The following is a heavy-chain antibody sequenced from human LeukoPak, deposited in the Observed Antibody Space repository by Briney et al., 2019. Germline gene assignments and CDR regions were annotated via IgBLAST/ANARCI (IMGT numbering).Heavy chain of an antibody. CDR1: GYTFTGYY. CDR3: AREWGAGYNYYGMDV. Sequence: ASVKVSCKASGYTFTGYYMHWVRQAPGQGLEWMGWINPNSGGTNYAQKFQGRVTMTRDTSISTAYMELSRLRSDDTAVYYCAREWGAGYNYYGMDVWGQGTTVTVSS. J-gene: IGHJ6*02. D-gene: IGHD3-16*01. CDR2: INPNSGGT. V-gene: IGHV1-2*02.